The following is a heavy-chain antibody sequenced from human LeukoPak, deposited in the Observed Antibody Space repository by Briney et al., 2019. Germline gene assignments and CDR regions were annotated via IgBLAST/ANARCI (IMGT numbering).Heavy chain of an antibody. D-gene: IGHD5-18*01. CDR2: IYYTGST. Sequence: PSETLPLPCTVSGGSISSGGYYWTWIRQDPGKGLEWIGYIYYTGSTYSIPSLRSRVTISVDTSKNQFSLKLSSVTAADTAVYFCARGYSYGYLVSWG. J-gene: IGHJ5*01. V-gene: IGHV4-31*03. CDR3: ARGYSYGYLVS. CDR1: GGSISSGGYY.